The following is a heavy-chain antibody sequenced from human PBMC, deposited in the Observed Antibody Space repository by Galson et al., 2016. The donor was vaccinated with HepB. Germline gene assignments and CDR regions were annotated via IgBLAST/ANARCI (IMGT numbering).Heavy chain of an antibody. D-gene: IGHD3-3*01. V-gene: IGHV4-61*02. J-gene: IGHJ5*02. CDR2: IYTSGRT. CDR3: AREPEWFLPRFDP. CDR1: GDSISSGSFY. Sequence: TLSLTCSVSGDSISSGSFYCNWIRQPAGKGLEWIGRIYTSGRTDYDPSLQTRVTMSVDTSKNQFSLKLTSVTAADTAVYSCAREPEWFLPRFDPWGQGTLVTVSS.